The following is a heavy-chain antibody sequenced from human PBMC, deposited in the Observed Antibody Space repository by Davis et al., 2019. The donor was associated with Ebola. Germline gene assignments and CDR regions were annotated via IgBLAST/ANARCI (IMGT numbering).Heavy chain of an antibody. V-gene: IGHV3-15*07. J-gene: IGHJ4*02. CDR1: GGSFSGYY. Sequence: ETLSLTCAVYGGSFSGYYWSWVRQAPGKGLEWVGRIKSKTDGGTTDYAAPVKGRFTISRDDSKNTLYLQMNSLKTEDTAVYYCTTDGAEDDTGRRYFDWLLSRTDYWGQGTLVTVSS. CDR2: IKSKTDGGTT. D-gene: IGHD3-9*01. CDR3: TTDGAEDDTGRRYFDWLLSRTDY.